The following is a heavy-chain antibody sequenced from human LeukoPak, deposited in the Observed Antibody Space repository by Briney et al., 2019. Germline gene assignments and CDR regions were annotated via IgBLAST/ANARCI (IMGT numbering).Heavy chain of an antibody. D-gene: IGHD1-1*01. Sequence: PGGSLRLFCAASGFTFSSYSMNWVRQAPGKGLEWVSSISSSSSYIYYGDSVKGRFTISRDNAKNSLYLQMNSLRAGDTAVYYCAREIPLESGVGGPRGYFDLWGRGTLVTVSS. CDR1: GFTFSSYS. CDR2: ISSSSSYI. CDR3: AREIPLESGVGGPRGYFDL. J-gene: IGHJ2*01. V-gene: IGHV3-21*01.